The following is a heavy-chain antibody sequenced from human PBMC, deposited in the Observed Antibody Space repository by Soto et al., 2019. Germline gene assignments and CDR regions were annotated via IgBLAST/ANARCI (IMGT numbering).Heavy chain of an antibody. CDR1: GFTFSNYA. J-gene: IGHJ4*02. Sequence: EVQLLESGGGMEQPGGSLRLSCAASGFTFSNYAMNWVRQAPGKGLEWVSGLSGSGTSTYYADSVKGRFTISRDNSRATLFVQMNSMTADDTAVYYCAKATTNGGWFDHFASWGQGALVTVSS. CDR3: AKATTNGGWFDHFAS. D-gene: IGHD6-19*01. V-gene: IGHV3-23*01. CDR2: LSGSGTST.